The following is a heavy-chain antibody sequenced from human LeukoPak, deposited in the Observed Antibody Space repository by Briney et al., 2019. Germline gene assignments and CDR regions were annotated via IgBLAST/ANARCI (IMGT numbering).Heavy chain of an antibody. V-gene: IGHV4-59*01. CDR2: ICNSGST. CDR1: GGSISNSY. D-gene: IGHD3-3*01. J-gene: IGHJ6*03. CDR3: ARAKPYYDFLSGYDYYYMDV. Sequence: SETLSLTCSVSGGSISNSYWNWLRQPPGKGLEWIGYICNSGSTNYDPSLKIRVTISVDTSKNTFSLKLSSVTAADTAVYYCARAKPYYDFLSGYDYYYMDVWGKGTTVTVSS.